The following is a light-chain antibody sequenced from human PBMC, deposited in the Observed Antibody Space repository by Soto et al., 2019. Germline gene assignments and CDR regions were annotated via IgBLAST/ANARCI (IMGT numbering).Light chain of an antibody. V-gene: IGKV1-33*01. CDR3: QQYENLPT. CDR1: QNINNY. J-gene: IGKJ5*01. CDR2: DAS. Sequence: IHMTYSPSSLSSSLVDRVTITCQASQNINNYLSWYQQKPGRAPKLLIYDASNLEAGVPSRFRGSGSGTDFTFTISRLQTEDIATYYCQQYENLPTFGQGTRLEIK.